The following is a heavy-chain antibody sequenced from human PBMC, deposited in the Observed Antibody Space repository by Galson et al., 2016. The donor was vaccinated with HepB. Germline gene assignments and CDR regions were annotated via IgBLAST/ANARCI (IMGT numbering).Heavy chain of an antibody. CDR1: GFTFSSYS. CDR3: ARGKAVTGSDPLDP. Sequence: SLRLSCAASGFTFSSYSMNWVRRAPGKGLEWVSYISSASSTIYYADSVKGRFTISRDNSKNTLYLQMNGLRVEDTAVYYCARGKAVTGSDPLDPWGQGTLVTVSS. CDR2: ISSASSTI. V-gene: IGHV3-48*01. D-gene: IGHD6-19*01. J-gene: IGHJ5*02.